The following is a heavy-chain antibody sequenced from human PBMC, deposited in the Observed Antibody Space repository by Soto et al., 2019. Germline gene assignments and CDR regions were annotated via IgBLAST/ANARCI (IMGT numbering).Heavy chain of an antibody. V-gene: IGHV3-66*01. CDR1: GFTVSSNY. CDR3: ARDPGFY. CDR2: IYSGGST. J-gene: IGHJ4*02. Sequence: EVQLVEFGGGLGQPGGSLRLSCAVSGFTVSSNYMSWVRQAPGKGLEWVSVIYSGGSTYYADSVKGRFTISRDNSKNTLYLQMNSLRAEDTAVYYCARDPGFYWGQGTLVTVSS.